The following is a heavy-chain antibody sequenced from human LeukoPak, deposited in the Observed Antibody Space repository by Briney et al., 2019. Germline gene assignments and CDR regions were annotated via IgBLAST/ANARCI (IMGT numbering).Heavy chain of an antibody. CDR1: GYTFTSYG. V-gene: IGHV1-18*01. Sequence: ASVKVSCKASGYTFTSYGISWVRQAPGQGLEWMGWISAYNGNTNYAQKLQGRVTMTTDTSTSIAYMELRSLRSDDTAVYYCARDGYSGYDPGDYYYYGMDVWGQGTTVTVSS. D-gene: IGHD5-12*01. J-gene: IGHJ6*02. CDR3: ARDGYSGYDPGDYYYYGMDV. CDR2: ISAYNGNT.